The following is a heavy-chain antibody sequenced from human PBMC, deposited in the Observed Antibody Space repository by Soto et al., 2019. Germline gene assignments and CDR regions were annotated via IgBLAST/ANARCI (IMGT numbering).Heavy chain of an antibody. CDR1: GFTFSSYS. CDR2: ISSSSSYI. J-gene: IGHJ6*02. V-gene: IGHV3-21*01. D-gene: IGHD6-6*01. Sequence: GGSLRLSCAASGFTFSSYSMNWVRQAPGKGLEWVSSISSSSSYIYYADSVKGRFTISRDNAKDSLYLQMNSLRAEDTAVYYCATRIAARATFYYYYGMDVWGQGTTVTVSS. CDR3: ATRIAARATFYYYYGMDV.